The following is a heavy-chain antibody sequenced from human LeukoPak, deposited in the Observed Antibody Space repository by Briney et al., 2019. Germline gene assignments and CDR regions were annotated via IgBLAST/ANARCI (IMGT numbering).Heavy chain of an antibody. D-gene: IGHD3/OR15-3a*01. V-gene: IGHV4-39*01. Sequence: PSETLSLTCTVSGGSISSSSYYWGWIRQPPGKGLEWIGSIYYSGSTYYNPSLKSRVTISVDTSKNQFSLKLSSVTAAVTAVYYCARWTNWFDPWGQGTLVTVSS. J-gene: IGHJ5*02. CDR1: GGSISSSSYY. CDR2: IYYSGST. CDR3: ARWTNWFDP.